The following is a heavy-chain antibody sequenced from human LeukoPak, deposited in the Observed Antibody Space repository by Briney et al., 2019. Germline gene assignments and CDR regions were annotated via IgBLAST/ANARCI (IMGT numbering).Heavy chain of an antibody. CDR2: INHSGST. D-gene: IGHD3-22*01. CDR3: ARPRILYYYDSSGYSSGALDI. J-gene: IGHJ3*02. CDR1: GGSFSGYY. V-gene: IGHV4-34*01. Sequence: PSETLSLTCAVYGGSFSGYYWSWIRQPPGKGLEWIGEINHSGSTNYNPSLKSRVTISVDTSKNQFSLKLSSVTAADTAVYYCARPRILYYYDSSGYSSGALDIWGQGTMVTVSS.